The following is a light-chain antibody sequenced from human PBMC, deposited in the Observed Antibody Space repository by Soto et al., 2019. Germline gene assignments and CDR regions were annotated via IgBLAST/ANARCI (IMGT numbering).Light chain of an antibody. Sequence: QSVLTQPPSVSAAPGQKVTISCSGSSSNIGNNYVSWYQQLPGTAPKLLIYDNNKRPSGIPDRFSGSKSGTSATLGITGLQTGDEADYYCGTWDSSLSAVVFGGGTPLPVL. CDR3: GTWDSSLSAVV. J-gene: IGLJ2*01. CDR2: DNN. CDR1: SSNIGNNY. V-gene: IGLV1-51*01.